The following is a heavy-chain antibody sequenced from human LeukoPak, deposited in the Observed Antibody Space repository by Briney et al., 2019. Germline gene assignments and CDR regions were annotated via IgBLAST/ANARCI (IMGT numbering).Heavy chain of an antibody. Sequence: SETLSLTCAVYGGSFSGYYWSWLRQPPGKGLEWIGEINHGGSANYNPSLKSRVTISVDTSKNQFSLNLSSVTAADTAVYYCARGRSRYCSSTSCRRYGMDVWGKGTTVTVSS. CDR3: ARGRSRYCSSTSCRRYGMDV. J-gene: IGHJ6*04. CDR2: INHGGSA. V-gene: IGHV4-34*01. CDR1: GGSFSGYY. D-gene: IGHD2-2*01.